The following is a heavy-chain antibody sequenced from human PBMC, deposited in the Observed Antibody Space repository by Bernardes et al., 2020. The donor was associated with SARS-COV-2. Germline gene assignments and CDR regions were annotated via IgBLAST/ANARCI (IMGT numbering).Heavy chain of an antibody. Sequence: ASVKVSCKASGYTFTTYHVHWVRQAPGQGLEWMGSVNPNTGVTNYARKFQDRITMTRHTSIDTAYMELSRLTSDDTAVYFCARDYFGSGSFIDYWGQGTLVTVSS. CDR2: VNPNTGVT. D-gene: IGHD3-10*01. J-gene: IGHJ4*02. V-gene: IGHV1-2*02. CDR1: GYTFTTYH. CDR3: ARDYFGSGSFIDY.